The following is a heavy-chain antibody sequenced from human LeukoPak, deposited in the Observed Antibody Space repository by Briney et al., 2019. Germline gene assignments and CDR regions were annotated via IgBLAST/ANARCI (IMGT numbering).Heavy chain of an antibody. V-gene: IGHV4-31*03. CDR3: SRDATYFYDRSGYYYPYDAFDI. CDR1: GGSITSDSYY. D-gene: IGHD3-22*01. J-gene: IGHJ3*02. Sequence: PSETLSLTCTVSGGSITSDSYYWSWIRQYPGKGLEWIGYIYYTGATDYSPSLKSRVTISLNTSKNQFSLNLSSVTAADTAVYYCSRDATYFYDRSGYYYPYDAFDIWGQGTIVTVSS. CDR2: IYYTGAT.